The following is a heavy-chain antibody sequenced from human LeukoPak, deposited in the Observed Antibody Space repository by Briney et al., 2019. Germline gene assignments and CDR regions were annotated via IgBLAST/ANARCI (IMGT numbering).Heavy chain of an antibody. J-gene: IGHJ4*02. D-gene: IGHD6-19*01. CDR3: ALLAVASDFDY. CDR2: IGSSGTTI. Sequence: GSLRLSCAVSGFPFSFYEMNWVRQAPGKGLEWVSNIGSSGTTIYYADSVKGRFSISRDNAKSSLYLQMNSLRVGDTAVYYCALLAVASDFDYWGQGALVTVSS. CDR1: GFPFSFYE. V-gene: IGHV3-48*03.